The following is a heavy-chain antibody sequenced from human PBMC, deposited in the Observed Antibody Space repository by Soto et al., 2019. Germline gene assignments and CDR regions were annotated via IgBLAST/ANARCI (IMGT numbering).Heavy chain of an antibody. D-gene: IGHD6-6*01. Sequence: QVQLVQSGAEVKKPGSSVKVSCKASGGTFSSYAISWVRQAPGQGLEWMGGIIPIFGTANYAQKFQGRVTIAADESTSTAHRELRSLTSEDTAGYYCARGGERQLAEYVVGWFDPWGQVTLVTVSS. CDR1: GGTFSSYA. CDR3: ARGGERQLAEYVVGWFDP. CDR2: IIPIFGTA. V-gene: IGHV1-69*12. J-gene: IGHJ5*02.